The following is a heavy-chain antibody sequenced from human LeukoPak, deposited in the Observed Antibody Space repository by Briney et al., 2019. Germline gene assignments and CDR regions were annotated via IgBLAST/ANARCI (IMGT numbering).Heavy chain of an antibody. V-gene: IGHV3-7*03. J-gene: IGHJ4*02. CDR3: ARGVPLNL. Sequence: PGGSLRLSCAVSGFTLSHYWMTWVRQAPGKGLEWVASIKEDGGEKYYVDSVKGRFTISRDNAEKSLFLQMNSLRVEDTAVYYCARGVPLNLWGQGTLVTVSS. CDR2: IKEDGGEK. D-gene: IGHD2-2*01. CDR1: GFTLSHYW.